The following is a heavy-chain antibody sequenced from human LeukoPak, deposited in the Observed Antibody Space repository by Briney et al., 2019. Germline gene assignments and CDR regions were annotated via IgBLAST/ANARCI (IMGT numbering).Heavy chain of an antibody. J-gene: IGHJ5*02. CDR2: INHSGST. V-gene: IGHV4-34*08. Sequence: PGGSLRLSCAASGFTFNSFAMNWIRQPPGKGLEWIGEINHSGSTNYNPSLKSRVTISVDTSKNQFSLKLSSVTAADTAVYYCAASYYDSRSTKAGYWFDPWGQGTLVTVSS. D-gene: IGHD3-22*01. CDR3: AASYYDSRSTKAGYWFDP. CDR1: GFTFNSFA.